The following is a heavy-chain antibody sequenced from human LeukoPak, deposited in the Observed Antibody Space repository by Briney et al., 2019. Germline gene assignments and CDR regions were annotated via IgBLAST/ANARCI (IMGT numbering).Heavy chain of an antibody. V-gene: IGHV3-74*01. CDR2: INNDGSST. J-gene: IGHJ4*02. Sequence: GGSLRLSCKGSGYAFSGDWMHWGRQAPGKGLVWVSRINNDGSSTGYADSVTGRFTISRDNAKNTLFLQMSSLRDEDTAVYYCASFNPISLSDYWGQGTLVTVSS. D-gene: IGHD1-14*01. CDR1: GYAFSGDW. CDR3: ASFNPISLSDY.